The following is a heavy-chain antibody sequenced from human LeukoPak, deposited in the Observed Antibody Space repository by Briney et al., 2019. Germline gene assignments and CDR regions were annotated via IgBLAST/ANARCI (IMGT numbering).Heavy chain of an antibody. V-gene: IGHV4-34*01. CDR1: GGSFSGYY. CDR2: INHSGST. CDR3: ARADRLRGGPVGY. D-gene: IGHD4-17*01. Sequence: PSETLSLTCAVYGGSFSGYYWSWIRQPPGKGLEWIGEINHSGSTNYNPSLKSRVTISVDTSKNQFSLKLSSVTAADTAVYYCARADRLRGGPVGYWGQGTLVTVSS. J-gene: IGHJ4*02.